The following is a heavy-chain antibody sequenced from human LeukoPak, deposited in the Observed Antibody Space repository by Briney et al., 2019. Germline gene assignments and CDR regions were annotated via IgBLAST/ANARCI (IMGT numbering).Heavy chain of an antibody. Sequence: QTGGSLRLSCAVSGVTINDFYLSMSWVRQAPGKGLEWVSVIFNGHQIYYADSAKGRFTISRDSSTNTLYLQMHSLSVEDTAVYYCGGITVVRGLRFDYGGQGTLVTVSS. CDR2: IFNGHQI. D-gene: IGHD3-10*01. CDR3: GGITVVRGLRFDY. J-gene: IGHJ4*02. V-gene: IGHV3-53*01. CDR1: GVTINDFY.